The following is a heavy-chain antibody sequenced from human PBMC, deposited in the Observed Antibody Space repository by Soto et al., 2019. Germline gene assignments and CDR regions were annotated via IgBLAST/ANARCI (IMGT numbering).Heavy chain of an antibody. D-gene: IGHD3-3*01. CDR2: ISSSSSYI. Sequence: AVGSLRLSCAASGFTFSSYSMNWVRPAPGKGLEWVSSISSSSSYIYYADSVKGRFTISRDNAKNSLYLQMNSLRAEDTAVYYCARDINFWSGYVGRYYYGMDVWGQGTTVTVSS. CDR3: ARDINFWSGYVGRYYYGMDV. J-gene: IGHJ6*02. V-gene: IGHV3-21*01. CDR1: GFTFSSYS.